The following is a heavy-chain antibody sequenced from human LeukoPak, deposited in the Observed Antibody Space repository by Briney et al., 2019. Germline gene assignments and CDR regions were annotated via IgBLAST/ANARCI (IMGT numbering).Heavy chain of an antibody. Sequence: ASVKVSCKASGPTFTSYYMHWVRQSPGHGREWMAIINPCGGSTNYAQKFQGRVTMTRDTSTSTVYMELSSLRSEDTAVYYCARDPRPSYDSSDYYYPGDYWGQGTLVTVSS. V-gene: IGHV1-46*01. J-gene: IGHJ4*02. CDR2: INPCGGST. D-gene: IGHD3-22*01. CDR3: ARDPRPSYDSSDYYYPGDY. CDR1: GPTFTSYY.